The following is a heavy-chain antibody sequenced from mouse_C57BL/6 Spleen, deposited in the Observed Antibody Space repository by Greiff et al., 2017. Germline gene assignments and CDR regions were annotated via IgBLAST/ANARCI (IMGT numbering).Heavy chain of an antibody. CDR3: ARDRGGYDGYYSNFDY. V-gene: IGHV5-4*01. CDR1: GFTFSSYA. D-gene: IGHD2-3*01. Sequence: EVHLVESGGGLVKPGGSLKLSCAASGFTFSSYAMSWVRQTPEKRLEWVATISDGGSYTYYPDNVKGRFTISRDNAKNNLYLQMSHLKSEDTAMYYCARDRGGYDGYYSNFDYWGQGTTLTVSS. CDR2: ISDGGSYT. J-gene: IGHJ2*01.